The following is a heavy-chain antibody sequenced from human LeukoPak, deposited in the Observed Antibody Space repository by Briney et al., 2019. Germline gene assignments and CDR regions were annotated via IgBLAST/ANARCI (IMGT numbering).Heavy chain of an antibody. D-gene: IGHD6-13*01. CDR3: ARGGQAAGTLLDY. J-gene: IGHJ4*02. V-gene: IGHV3-21*01. CDR2: ISSSSSYI. Sequence: GGSLRLSCAASGFTFSSYSMTWVSQAPGKGLEWVSSISSSSSYIYYADSVKGRFTISRDNAKNSLYLQMNSLRAEDTAVYYCARGGQAAGTLLDYWGQGTLVTVSS. CDR1: GFTFSSYS.